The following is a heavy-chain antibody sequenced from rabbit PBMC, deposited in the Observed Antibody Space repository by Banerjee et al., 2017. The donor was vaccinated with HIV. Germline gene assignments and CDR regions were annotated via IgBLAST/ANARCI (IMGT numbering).Heavy chain of an antibody. J-gene: IGHJ4*01. Sequence: QEQLVESGGGPVQPGASLTLTCTASGFSFSSGYWICWVRQAPGKGLEWIGCIGAGSGATYYATWAKGRFTISKTSSTTVALQMTSLTAADTATCFCTRDIYGGDSLFNLWGQGTLVT. V-gene: IGHV1S45*01. D-gene: IGHD2-1*01. CDR1: GFSFSSGYW. CDR2: IGAGSGAT. CDR3: TRDIYGGDSLFNL.